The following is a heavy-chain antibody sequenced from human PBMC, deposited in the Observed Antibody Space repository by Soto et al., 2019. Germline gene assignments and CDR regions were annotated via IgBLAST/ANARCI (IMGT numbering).Heavy chain of an antibody. CDR1: GFTFSSYA. V-gene: IGHV3-23*01. J-gene: IGHJ6*02. CDR3: AKSFEAPYYGPYGVKKRTYGMDV. D-gene: IGHD3-10*01. Sequence: GGSLRLACAASGFTFSSYAMSWVRQAPGKGLEWVSAISGSGGSTYYADSVKGRFTISRDNSKNTLYLQMNSLRAEDTAVYYCAKSFEAPYYGPYGVKKRTYGMDVWGQGTTVTVPS. CDR2: ISGSGGST.